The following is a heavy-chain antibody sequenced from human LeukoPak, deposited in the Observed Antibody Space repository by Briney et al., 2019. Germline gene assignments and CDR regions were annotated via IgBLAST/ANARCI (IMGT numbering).Heavy chain of an antibody. J-gene: IGHJ4*02. V-gene: IGHV1-3*01. CDR3: AATLHDYEWVFDY. D-gene: IGHD4-17*01. Sequence: ASVKVSCKASGYTFTSYAMHWVRQAPGNRLEWMGWINAGNGNTKYSQKFQGRVTITRDTSASTAYMELSSLRSEDTAVYYCAATLHDYEWVFDYWGQGTLVTVSS. CDR2: INAGNGNT. CDR1: GYTFTSYA.